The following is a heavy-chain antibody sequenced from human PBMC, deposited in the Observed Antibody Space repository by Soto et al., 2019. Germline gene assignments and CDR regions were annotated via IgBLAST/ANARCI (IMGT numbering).Heavy chain of an antibody. CDR1: GGSISSYY. CDR3: VIVQLGRREGGWFDP. D-gene: IGHD1-1*01. J-gene: IGHJ5*02. CDR2: IYYSGST. Sequence: SETLSLTCTVSGGSISSYYWSWIRQPPGKGLEWIGSIYYSGSTYYSPSLKSRVTISVDTSMNQFSLKLSSVTAADTSVYYCVIVQLGRREGGWFDPWGQGTLVTVSS. V-gene: IGHV4-59*05.